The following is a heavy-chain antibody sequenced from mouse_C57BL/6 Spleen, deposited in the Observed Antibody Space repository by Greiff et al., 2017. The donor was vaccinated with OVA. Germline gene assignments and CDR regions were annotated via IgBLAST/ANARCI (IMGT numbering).Heavy chain of an antibody. CDR2: IPPNSGST. V-gene: IGHV1-64*01. D-gene: IGHD1-1*01. CDR3: ARSNGRECYFDV. CDR1: GYTFTSYW. J-gene: IGHJ2*01. Sequence: QVQLQQPGAELVKPGASVKLSCKASGYTFTSYWMHWVKQRPGQGLEWIGMIPPNSGSTNSNEKFKSKATLTVDKSSSTAYMQLSSLTSDDSAIYYCARSNGRECYFDVWGQGTTLTVSS.